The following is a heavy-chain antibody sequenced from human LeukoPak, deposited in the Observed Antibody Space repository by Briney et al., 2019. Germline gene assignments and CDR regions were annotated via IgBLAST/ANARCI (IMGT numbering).Heavy chain of an antibody. V-gene: IGHV3-23*01. CDR2: VGGGGGDT. CDR3: AKDFGIGIRYFDWNY. CDR1: GFTFSSYA. D-gene: IGHD3-9*01. Sequence: GGSLRLSCAASGFTFSSYAMSWVRQAPGKGLEWVSAVGGGGGDTYYADSVKGRFTISRDSPKNTLYLQMNSLRAEDSAVYYCAKDFGIGIRYFDWNYWGQGTLVTVSS. J-gene: IGHJ4*02.